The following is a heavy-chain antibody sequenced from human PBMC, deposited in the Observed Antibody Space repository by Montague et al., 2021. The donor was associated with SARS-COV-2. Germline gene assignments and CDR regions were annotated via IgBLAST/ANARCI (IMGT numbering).Heavy chain of an antibody. V-gene: IGHV4-59*08. Sequence: SETLSLTCTVSGDSISNYYCSWIWRPPGKGLEWLGYIYYSGSTNXNPSLKSRVTISVDTSKNQFSLRLSSVTAADTAVYYCARLPYILPGYAYFDFWGQGSLGIV. D-gene: IGHD3-9*01. CDR3: ARLPYILPGYAYFDF. CDR2: IYYSGST. CDR1: GDSISNYY. J-gene: IGHJ4*02.